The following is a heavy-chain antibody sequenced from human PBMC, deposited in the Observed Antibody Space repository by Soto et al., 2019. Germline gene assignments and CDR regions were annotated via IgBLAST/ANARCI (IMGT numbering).Heavy chain of an antibody. CDR3: ARDSFPTTTKGHGVYLYYGVDV. Sequence: LRLSCAASGFTLSSYTMHWVRQAPGKGLEWVAVISYDGSNKYYADSVKGRFTISRDNSKNTLDLQMNSLRAEDTAVFYCARDSFPTTTKGHGVYLYYGVDVWGQGTTVTVSS. D-gene: IGHD4-4*01. CDR2: ISYDGSNK. CDR1: GFTLSSYT. J-gene: IGHJ6*02. V-gene: IGHV3-30-3*01.